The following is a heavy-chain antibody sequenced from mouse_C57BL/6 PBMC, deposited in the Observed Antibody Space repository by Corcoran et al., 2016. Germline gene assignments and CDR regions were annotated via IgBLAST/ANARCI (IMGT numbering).Heavy chain of an antibody. CDR2: INPNNGGT. J-gene: IGHJ1*03. V-gene: IGHV1-26*01. Sequence: EVQLQQSGPELVKPGASVKISCKASGYTLTDYYMNWVKQSHGKSIEWIGDINPNNGGTSYNQKFKGKATLTVDKSSSTAYMELRSLTSEDSAVYYCARIALLLRRGYFDVWGTGTSVTAS. CDR1: GYTLTDYY. D-gene: IGHD1-1*01. CDR3: ARIALLLRRGYFDV.